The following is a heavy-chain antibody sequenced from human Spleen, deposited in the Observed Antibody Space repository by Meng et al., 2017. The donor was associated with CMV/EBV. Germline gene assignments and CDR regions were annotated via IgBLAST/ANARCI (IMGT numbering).Heavy chain of an antibody. V-gene: IGHV1-69*05. CDR2: IIPIFGTI. J-gene: IGHJ4*02. Sequence: SVKVSCKASGGAFNSSVVSWVRQAPGQGLEWMGGIIPIFGTINYAQKFQDRVTITTDESTSTAYMELSSLRSEDTALYYCARAGYYYDSSGFYYAFEYWGQGTLVTVSS. D-gene: IGHD3-22*01. CDR1: GGAFNSSV. CDR3: ARAGYYYDSSGFYYAFEY.